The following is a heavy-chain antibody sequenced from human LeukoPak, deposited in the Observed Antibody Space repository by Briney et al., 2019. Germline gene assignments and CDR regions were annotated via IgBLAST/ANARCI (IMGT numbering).Heavy chain of an antibody. V-gene: IGHV4-39*01. J-gene: IGHJ4*02. CDR1: GASISGGTYY. CDR3: ARRGGSGRAFDY. Sequence: SETLSLTCSVSGASISGGTYYWGWIRQPPGXXXXXXGSIYYTGSTYDNPSLKSRVTISVDTSKNQFSLKLSSVTAADTAVYYCARRGGSGRAFDYWGQGTLVTVSS. D-gene: IGHD1-26*01. CDR2: IYYTGST.